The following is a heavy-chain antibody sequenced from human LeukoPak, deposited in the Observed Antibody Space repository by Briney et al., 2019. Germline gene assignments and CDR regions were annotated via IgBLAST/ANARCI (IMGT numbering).Heavy chain of an antibody. CDR2: IYSGGST. D-gene: IGHD5-24*01. V-gene: IGHV3-66*01. CDR1: GFTVSSNY. CDR3: ARDGIATNDY. J-gene: IGHJ4*02. Sequence: GGSLRLSCAASGFTVSSNYMSWVRQAPGKGLEWVSVIYSGGSTYYADSVKGRFTISRDNSKNTLYLQMGSLRVEDTAVYYCARDGIATNDYWGQGTLVTVSS.